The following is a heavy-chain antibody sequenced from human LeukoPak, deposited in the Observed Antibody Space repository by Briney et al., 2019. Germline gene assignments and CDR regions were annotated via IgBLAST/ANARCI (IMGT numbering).Heavy chain of an antibody. Sequence: PSETLSLTCAVYGGSFSGYYWSWIRQPPGKGLEWIGEINHSGSTNYNPSLKSRVTISVDTSKNQFSLKLSPVTAADTAVYYCARDGLPSYYYGMDVWGQGTTVTVSS. J-gene: IGHJ6*02. D-gene: IGHD3-16*01. CDR1: GGSFSGYY. CDR3: ARDGLPSYYYGMDV. V-gene: IGHV4-34*01. CDR2: INHSGST.